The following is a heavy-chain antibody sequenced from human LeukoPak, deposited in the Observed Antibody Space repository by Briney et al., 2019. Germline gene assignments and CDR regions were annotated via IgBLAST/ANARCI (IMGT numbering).Heavy chain of an antibody. Sequence: PSETLSLTCTVSGGSISGGGYFWSWIRQHPGKGLEWIGYIFNSGGTFYNPSLKSRVTISLDTSKNQIFLKLSSVTAADTAVYYCARGGLRPYYFDYWGQGTLVTVSS. CDR1: GGSISGGGYF. J-gene: IGHJ4*02. CDR3: ARGGLRPYYFDY. CDR2: IFNSGGT. V-gene: IGHV4-31*03.